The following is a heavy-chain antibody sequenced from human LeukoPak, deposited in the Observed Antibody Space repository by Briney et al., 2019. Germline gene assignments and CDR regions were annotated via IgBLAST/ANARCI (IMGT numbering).Heavy chain of an antibody. D-gene: IGHD1-14*01. CDR3: ARAGRPPRWFDP. V-gene: IGHV4-34*01. J-gene: IGHJ5*02. CDR2: INHSGST. CDR1: GGSFSGYY. Sequence: SETLSLTCAVYGGSFSGYYWSWIRQPPGKGLVWIGEINHSGSTNYNPSLKSRVTISVDTSKNQFSLKLSSVTAADTAVYYCARAGRPPRWFDPWGQGTLVTVSS.